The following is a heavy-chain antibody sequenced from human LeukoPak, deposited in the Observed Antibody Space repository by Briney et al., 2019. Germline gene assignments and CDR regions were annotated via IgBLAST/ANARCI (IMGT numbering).Heavy chain of an antibody. CDR1: GDSIRSGDYF. V-gene: IGHV4-30-4*01. Sequence: SETLSLTCTVSGDSIRSGDYFWSWIRQPPGQGLEWIGYIYYTGSDSTYYNPSLKSRLAISIDTSKSQFSLKLTSVTAADTAVYYCARVEYLSYVFDIWGQGTMVTVSS. J-gene: IGHJ3*02. CDR3: ARVEYLSYVFDI. D-gene: IGHD2/OR15-2a*01. CDR2: IYYTGSDST.